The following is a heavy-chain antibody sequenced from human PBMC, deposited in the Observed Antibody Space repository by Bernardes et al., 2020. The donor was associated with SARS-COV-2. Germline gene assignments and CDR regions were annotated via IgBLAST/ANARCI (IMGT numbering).Heavy chain of an antibody. Sequence: GEALPLSCKGSGYSFTSYWIGWVRQMPGTGLEWMGIIYPGDSDTRYSPSFQGQVTISADKSISTAYLQWSSLKASDTAMYYCARRGSSWYAPDYWGQGTLVTVSS. J-gene: IGHJ4*02. CDR1: GYSFTSYW. CDR3: ARRGSSWYAPDY. V-gene: IGHV5-51*01. CDR2: IYPGDSDT. D-gene: IGHD6-13*01.